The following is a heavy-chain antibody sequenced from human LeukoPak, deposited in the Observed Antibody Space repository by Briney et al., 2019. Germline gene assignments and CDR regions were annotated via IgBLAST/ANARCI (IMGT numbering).Heavy chain of an antibody. CDR2: INPNSGGT. J-gene: IGHJ5*02. CDR1: GYTFTGYY. V-gene: IGHV1-2*02. D-gene: IGHD6-19*01. CDR3: ARDLESRIAVAGTSWFDP. Sequence: ASVKVSCKASGYTFTGYYMHWVRQAPGQGLEWMGWINPNSGGTNYAQKFQGRVTMTRDTSISTAYMELSRLRSDDTAVYYCARDLESRIAVAGTSWFDPWGQGTLVTVSS.